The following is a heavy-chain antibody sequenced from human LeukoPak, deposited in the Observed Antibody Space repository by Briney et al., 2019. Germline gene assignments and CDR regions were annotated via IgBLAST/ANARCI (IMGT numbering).Heavy chain of an antibody. J-gene: IGHJ4*02. V-gene: IGHV4-38-2*02. D-gene: IGHD1-1*01. CDR3: ARGNWNDVVGYYFDY. CDR1: GYSISSGYY. CDR2: IYHSGTT. Sequence: NPSETLSLTCSVSGYSISSGYYWGWIRQPPGKGLEWIGSIYHSGTTNYNPSLKSRVAISVDTSKNQFSLKLSSVTAADTAVYYCARGNWNDVVGYYFDYWGQGTLVTVSS.